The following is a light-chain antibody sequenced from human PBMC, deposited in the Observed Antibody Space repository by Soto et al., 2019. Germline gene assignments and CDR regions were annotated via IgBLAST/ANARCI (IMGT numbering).Light chain of an antibody. Sequence: QLVLTQSPSASASLGASVKLTCTLSSGHNTNAIAWHQQRPEKGPRFLMKLNSDGSHSRGGGIPDRFSGSSSGAKRYLTISGLQSEDEADYYCQTWDTGMVFGGGTKVTVL. V-gene: IGLV4-69*01. CDR1: SGHNTNA. CDR3: QTWDTGMV. J-gene: IGLJ2*01. CDR2: LNSDGSH.